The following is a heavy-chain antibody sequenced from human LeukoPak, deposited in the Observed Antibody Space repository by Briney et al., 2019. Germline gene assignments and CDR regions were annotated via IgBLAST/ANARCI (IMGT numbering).Heavy chain of an antibody. Sequence: PSETLSLTCAVYGGSFSGFYWSWIRQPPGKGLEWIGCINTKGETSYNPSLKSRVTTSVDTSKSQFSLRLTSVTAADTAVYYCATSNAAKIAPFDHWGQGAPVTVSS. D-gene: IGHD2-15*01. J-gene: IGHJ4*02. CDR1: GGSFSGFY. CDR2: INTKGET. V-gene: IGHV4-4*09. CDR3: ATSNAAKIAPFDH.